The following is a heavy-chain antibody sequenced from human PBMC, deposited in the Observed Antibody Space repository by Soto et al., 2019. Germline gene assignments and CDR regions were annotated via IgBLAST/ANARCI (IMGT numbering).Heavy chain of an antibody. CDR1: GGTFSSYA. CDR3: AGSRDYDYVWGSYHFDF. D-gene: IGHD3-16*02. Sequence: SVKVSCKASGGTFSSYAISWVRQAPGQGLEWMGGIIPIFGTANYAQKFQGRVTITADESTGTAYMELSRLRSEDTAVFYCAGSRDYDYVWGSYHFDFWGQGALLTVSS. CDR2: IIPIFGTA. V-gene: IGHV1-69*13. J-gene: IGHJ4*02.